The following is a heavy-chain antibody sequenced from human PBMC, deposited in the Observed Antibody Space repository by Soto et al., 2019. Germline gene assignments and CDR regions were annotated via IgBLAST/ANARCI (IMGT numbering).Heavy chain of an antibody. Sequence: ASVKVSCKASGYTFTGYSMHWVRPAPGQRLEWTGWINAGNGNTKYSEKFQGRVTITRDTSASTAYLELSSLRSEDTAVYYCAGDQYYTSAYYHHYYYGMDAWGQGTKVTVSS. CDR2: INAGNGNT. CDR1: GYTFTGYS. V-gene: IGHV1-3*01. J-gene: IGHJ6*02. CDR3: AGDQYYTSAYYHHYYYGMDA. D-gene: IGHD3-22*01.